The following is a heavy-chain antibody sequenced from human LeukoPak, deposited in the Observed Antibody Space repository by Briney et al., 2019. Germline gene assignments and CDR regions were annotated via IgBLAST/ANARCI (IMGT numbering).Heavy chain of an antibody. Sequence: PSETLSLTCTVSGGSISSYYWSWIRQPAGKGLEWIGRIYTSGSTNYNPSLRSRVTISVDTSKRQISLNLKSVTAADSAVYYCARTLGGSGNPFDYWGQGTLVTVSS. V-gene: IGHV4-4*07. CDR3: ARTLGGSGNPFDY. J-gene: IGHJ4*02. D-gene: IGHD3-10*01. CDR1: GGSISSYY. CDR2: IYTSGST.